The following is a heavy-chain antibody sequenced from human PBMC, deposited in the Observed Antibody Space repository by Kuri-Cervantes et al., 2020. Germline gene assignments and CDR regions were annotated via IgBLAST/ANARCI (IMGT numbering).Heavy chain of an antibody. J-gene: IGHJ3*02. Sequence: GESLKISCVASGFTFSSYAMHWVRQAPGKGLEWVAVISYDGSNKYYADSVKGRFTISRDNSKNTLYLQMNSLRAEDTAVYYCARVKLVVGGSHVGNAFDIWGQGTMVTVSS. D-gene: IGHD1-26*01. CDR1: GFTFSSYA. V-gene: IGHV3-30-3*01. CDR3: ARVKLVVGGSHVGNAFDI. CDR2: ISYDGSNK.